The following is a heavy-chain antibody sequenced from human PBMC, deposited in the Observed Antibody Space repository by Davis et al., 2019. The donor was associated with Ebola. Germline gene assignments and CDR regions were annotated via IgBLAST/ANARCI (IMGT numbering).Heavy chain of an antibody. J-gene: IGHJ4*02. Sequence: AASVKVSCKASGGTFSSYTISWVRQAPGQGLEWMGRIIPILGIANYAQKFQGSVTITADKSTSTAYMELSSLRSDDTAVFYCAADMWFGHSLSWGHFDYWGRGTLVTVSS. V-gene: IGHV1-69*02. CDR3: AADMWFGHSLSWGHFDY. CDR1: GGTFSSYT. D-gene: IGHD3-10*01. CDR2: IIPILGIA.